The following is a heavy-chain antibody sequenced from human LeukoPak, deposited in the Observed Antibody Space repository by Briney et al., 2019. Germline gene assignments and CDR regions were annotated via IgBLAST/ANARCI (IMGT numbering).Heavy chain of an antibody. D-gene: IGHD4-17*01. V-gene: IGHV4-34*01. CDR1: GGSFSNYY. Sequence: SETLTLTCAVYGGSFSNYYWSWIRQPPGKGLEWIGEINHSGSTNYNPSLKSRVTISVDTSKNQFYMKLSSVTAADTAVYYCAASTVTTYFFDPWGQGTLVTVSS. J-gene: IGHJ5*02. CDR3: AASTVTTYFFDP. CDR2: INHSGST.